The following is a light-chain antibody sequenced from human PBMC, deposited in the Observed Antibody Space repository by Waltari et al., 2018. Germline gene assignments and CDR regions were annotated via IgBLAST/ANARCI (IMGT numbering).Light chain of an antibody. V-gene: IGKV3-11*01. CDR1: QSVSVY. CDR2: DAP. J-gene: IGKJ1*01. CDR3: QQRTDRPPVT. Sequence: EVVLTQSPATLSLSPGERATLSCRASQSVSVYLACYQQRTGQAPRLLIYDAPDRATGVPARLSGSGCGTDFTLTISSLEPEDFAVYYCQQRTDRPPVTFGQGTRVEMK.